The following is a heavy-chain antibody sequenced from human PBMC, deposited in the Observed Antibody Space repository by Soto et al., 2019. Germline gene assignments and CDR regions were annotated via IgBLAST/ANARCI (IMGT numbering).Heavy chain of an antibody. V-gene: IGHV5-51*01. Sequence: PGESLKISCKGSGYSFTSYWIGWVLQMPWKGLEWMGIIYPGDSDTRYSPSFQGQVTISADKSISTAYLQWSSLKASDTAMYYCAGMERPWIQLWTQFDYWGQGTLVTVSS. CDR3: AGMERPWIQLWTQFDY. D-gene: IGHD5-18*01. CDR1: GYSFTSYW. J-gene: IGHJ4*02. CDR2: IYPGDSDT.